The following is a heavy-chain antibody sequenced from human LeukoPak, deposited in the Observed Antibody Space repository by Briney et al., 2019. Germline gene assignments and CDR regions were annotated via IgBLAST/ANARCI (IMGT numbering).Heavy chain of an antibody. D-gene: IGHD6-13*01. V-gene: IGHV3-33*08. CDR2: IWYDGSNK. Sequence: GGSLRLSCAASGFILNNYGVHWVRQAPGKGLEWVAVIWYDGSNKYYADSVKGRFTISRDNSKNTLYLQMSSLRAEDTAVYYCARDDGSGTDYWGQGTLVTVSS. CDR1: GFILNNYG. J-gene: IGHJ4*02. CDR3: ARDDGSGTDY.